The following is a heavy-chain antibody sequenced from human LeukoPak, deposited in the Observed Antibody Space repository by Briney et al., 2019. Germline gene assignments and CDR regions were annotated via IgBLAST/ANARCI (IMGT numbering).Heavy chain of an antibody. V-gene: IGHV3-11*01. D-gene: IGHD3-9*01. CDR2: ISSSGSTI. CDR3: ARDYYDILTGYRYFDY. Sequence: PGGSLRLSCAASGFTFSDYYMSWIRQAPGKGLEWDSYISSSGSTIYYADSVKGRFTISRDNAKNSLYLQMNSLGAEDTAVYYCARDYYDILTGYRYFDYWGQGTLVTVSS. CDR1: GFTFSDYY. J-gene: IGHJ4*02.